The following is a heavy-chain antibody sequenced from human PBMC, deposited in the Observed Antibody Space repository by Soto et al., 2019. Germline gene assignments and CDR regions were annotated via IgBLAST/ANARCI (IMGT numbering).Heavy chain of an antibody. Sequence: GASVKVSCKASGYTFTSYGISWVRQAPGQVLECMVWISAYNGNTNYXXKLQGRGXXTTDTSTSTAXMELRXLRSDDTAVYYCARGTTVETGNYWCQGTLVTVSS. CDR3: ARGTTVETGNY. CDR2: ISAYNGNT. CDR1: GYTFTSYG. J-gene: IGHJ4*02. V-gene: IGHV1-18*01. D-gene: IGHD4-17*01.